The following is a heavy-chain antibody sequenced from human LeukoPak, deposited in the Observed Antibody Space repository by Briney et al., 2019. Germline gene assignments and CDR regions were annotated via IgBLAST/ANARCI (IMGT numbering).Heavy chain of an antibody. CDR3: ARPEDFWSGYYAH. V-gene: IGHV1-18*01. CDR1: GYTFTSYG. D-gene: IGHD3-3*01. J-gene: IGHJ4*02. CDR2: ISAYNDNT. Sequence: GASVKVSYKASGYTFTSYGISWVRQAPGQGLEWMGWISAYNDNTNYAQKFRGRVTMTTDTSTSTAYMELRSLRSDDTAVYYCARPEDFWSGYYAHWGQGTLVTVSS.